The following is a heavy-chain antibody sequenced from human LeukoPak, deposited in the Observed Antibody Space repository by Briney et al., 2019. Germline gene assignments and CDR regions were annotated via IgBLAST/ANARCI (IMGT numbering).Heavy chain of an antibody. J-gene: IGHJ4*02. CDR2: ISHSGST. V-gene: IGHV4-34*01. Sequence: SETLTLTCAVYGGSFSGYYWSWIRQPPGKGLEWIGEISHSGSTNYNPSLKSRVTISVDTSKNQFSLKLSSVTAADTAVYYCASAVYRLLEMWGQGTLVTVSS. CDR3: ASAVYRLLEM. D-gene: IGHD5-24*01. CDR1: GGSFSGYY.